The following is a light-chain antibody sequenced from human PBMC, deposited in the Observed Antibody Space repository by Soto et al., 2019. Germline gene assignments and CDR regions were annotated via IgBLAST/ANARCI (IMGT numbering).Light chain of an antibody. Sequence: QSVLTQPASVSGSPGKSITISCTGTSSDVGGYNHVSWYQQHPGKAPKLMIYEVSNRPSGVSNRFSGSKSGNTASLTISGLQAEDEGDYYCSSYTSSSTLVFGGGTKLTVL. CDR2: EVS. V-gene: IGLV2-14*01. J-gene: IGLJ3*02. CDR3: SSYTSSSTLV. CDR1: SSDVGGYNH.